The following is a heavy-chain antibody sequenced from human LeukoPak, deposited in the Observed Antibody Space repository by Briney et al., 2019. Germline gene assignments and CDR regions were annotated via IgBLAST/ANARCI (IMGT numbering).Heavy chain of an antibody. CDR3: ARGTYSSGWYHY. CDR2: ISSSGATI. D-gene: IGHD6-19*01. CDR1: GFTFSSYG. J-gene: IGHJ4*02. V-gene: IGHV3-48*03. Sequence: PGGSLRLSCAASGFTFSSYGMNWVRQAPGKGLEWVSYISSSGATIYHADSLKGRFTISRDNANNSLYLQMNTLRAEDTAVYYCARGTYSSGWYHYWGQGTLVTVSS.